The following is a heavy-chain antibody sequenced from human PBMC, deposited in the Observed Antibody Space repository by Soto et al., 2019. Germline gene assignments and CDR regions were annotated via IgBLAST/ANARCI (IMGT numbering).Heavy chain of an antibody. Sequence: QITLKESGPTLVKPTQTLTLTCTFSGLSLSTSGEAVGWIRQPPGKALEWLALIYWDVDKRYNPTLKTRLTITKDTSKNQVVLTLTTMDPVHTATYYCAHYVSTSPAGWFDPWGQGILVTVSS. CDR1: GLSLSTSGEA. CDR2: IYWDVDK. V-gene: IGHV2-5*02. J-gene: IGHJ5*02. D-gene: IGHD3-10*02. CDR3: AHYVSTSPAGWFDP.